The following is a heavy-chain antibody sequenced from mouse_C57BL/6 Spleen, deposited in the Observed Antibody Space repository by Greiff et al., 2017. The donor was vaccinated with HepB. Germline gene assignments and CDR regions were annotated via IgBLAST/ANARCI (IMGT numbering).Heavy chain of an antibody. J-gene: IGHJ2*01. CDR1: GFTFSSYA. CDR3: ARVNWEGRGVFDY. CDR2: ISDGGSYT. D-gene: IGHD4-1*01. V-gene: IGHV5-4*01. Sequence: EVQGVESGGGLVKPGGSLKLSCAASGFTFSSYAMSWVRQTPEKRLEWVATISDGGSYTYYPDNVKGRFTISRDNAKNNLYLQMSHLKSEDTAMYYCARVNWEGRGVFDYWGQGTTLTVSS.